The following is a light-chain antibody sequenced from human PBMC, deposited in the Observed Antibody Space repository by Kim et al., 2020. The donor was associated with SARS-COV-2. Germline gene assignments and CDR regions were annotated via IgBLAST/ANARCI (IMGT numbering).Light chain of an antibody. J-gene: IGLJ1*01. Sequence: GQSLTISCTGTRSDVGGDNYVSWYQQHPGKAPKLMIYDVSKRPSGVSNRFSGSKSGNTASLTISGLQAEDEADYYCSSYTSSSTYVFGTGTKVTVL. CDR2: DVS. CDR1: RSDVGGDNY. V-gene: IGLV2-14*04. CDR3: SSYTSSSTYV.